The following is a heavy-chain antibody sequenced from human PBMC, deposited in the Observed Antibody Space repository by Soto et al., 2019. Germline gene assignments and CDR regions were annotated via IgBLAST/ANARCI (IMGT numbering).Heavy chain of an antibody. V-gene: IGHV1-69*02. Sequence: QVQLVQSGAEVKKPGSSVRVSCKASGGTFSTYIISWVRQASGQGLEWMGRISPMVGIAIYAQKFQGRIAITADKSTSIAYLEVTSLRNEDTAVYYCARLASGSYDYWGQGTLITVSS. CDR3: ARLASGSYDY. J-gene: IGHJ4*02. CDR2: ISPMVGIA. CDR1: GGTFSTYI. D-gene: IGHD1-26*01.